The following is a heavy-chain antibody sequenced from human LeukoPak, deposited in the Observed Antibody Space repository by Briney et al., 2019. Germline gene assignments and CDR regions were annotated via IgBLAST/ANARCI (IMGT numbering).Heavy chain of an antibody. CDR2: ITPLFGTA. CDR3: ARDVGDDYGDY. D-gene: IGHD3-10*01. Sequence: ASVKVSCKASGGTFSKYTISWVRQRPGQGLEWMGGITPLFGTANYAQKFQGRVTITADESTSTACMELSSLRSEDTAVYYCARDVGDDYGDYWGQGTLVTVSS. CDR1: GGTFSKYT. V-gene: IGHV1-69*13. J-gene: IGHJ4*02.